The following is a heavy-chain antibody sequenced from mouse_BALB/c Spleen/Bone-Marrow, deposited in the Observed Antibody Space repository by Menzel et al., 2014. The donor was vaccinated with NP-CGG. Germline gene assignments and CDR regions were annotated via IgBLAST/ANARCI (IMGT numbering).Heavy chain of an antibody. Sequence: EVKVEESGAELVKPGASIKLSCTASGFNIKDTYMHWVKQRPEQGLEWIGRIDTANGNTKYDPKFQGKATITADTSSSTAYLQLSRLTSEDTAVYYCARYGNSLMDYWGQGTSVIVTS. CDR2: IDTANGNT. CDR3: ARYGNSLMDY. CDR1: GFNIKDTY. V-gene: IGHV14-3*02. D-gene: IGHD2-1*01. J-gene: IGHJ4*01.